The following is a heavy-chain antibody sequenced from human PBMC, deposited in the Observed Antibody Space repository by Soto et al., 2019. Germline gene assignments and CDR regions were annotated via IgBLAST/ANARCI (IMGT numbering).Heavy chain of an antibody. J-gene: IGHJ6*02. V-gene: IGHV1-18*04. CDR3: ATSVFGGYCSSTSCSDYYYYGMDV. D-gene: IGHD2-2*01. CDR1: GYTFTGYG. Sequence: ASVKVSCKASGYTFTGYGISWVRQAPGQGLERMGCISAYNGNTNYAQKLQGRVTMTTDTSTSTAYMELRSLRSDDTAVYYCATSVFGGYCSSTSCSDYYYYGMDVWGQGTTVTVSS. CDR2: ISAYNGNT.